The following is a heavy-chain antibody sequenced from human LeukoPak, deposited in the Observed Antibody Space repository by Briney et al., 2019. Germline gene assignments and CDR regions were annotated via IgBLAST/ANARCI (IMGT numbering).Heavy chain of an antibody. CDR3: ASDIVATSGDF. J-gene: IGHJ4*02. CDR2: ITSSGDDI. Sequence: GGSLRLSCAASGFTFSDYYMSWIRQAPGKGLEWVAYITSSGDDIYYADSVKGRFTISRDNAKNALFLRMNSLRVEDTATYYCASDIVATSGDFWGQGTLVSVSS. V-gene: IGHV3-11*01. CDR1: GFTFSDYY. D-gene: IGHD5-12*01.